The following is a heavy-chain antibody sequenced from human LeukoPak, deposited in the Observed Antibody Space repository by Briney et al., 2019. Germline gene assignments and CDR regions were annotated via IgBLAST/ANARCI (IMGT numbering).Heavy chain of an antibody. Sequence: GGSLRLSCAASGFTFSSYAMSWVRQAPGKGLEWVSGIGASGITTYDADSGKGRFTISRDNSKNTLHLQMNSLRAEDTAVYYCAKDIRRGTMYYYYYGMDVWGQGTTVTVSS. J-gene: IGHJ6*02. CDR2: IGASGITT. CDR1: GFTFSSYA. V-gene: IGHV3-23*01. CDR3: AKDIRRGTMYYYYYGMDV. D-gene: IGHD4/OR15-4a*01.